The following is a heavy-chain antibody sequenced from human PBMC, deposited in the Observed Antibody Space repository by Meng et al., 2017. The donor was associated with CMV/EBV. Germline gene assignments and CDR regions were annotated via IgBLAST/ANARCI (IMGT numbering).Heavy chain of an antibody. CDR1: GFTFSSYG. CDR2: IRYDGSNK. CDR3: ARVQMVYAGAYCGGDCYPRGDAFDI. J-gene: IGHJ3*02. V-gene: IGHV3-30*02. Sequence: GGSLRLSCAASGFTFSSYGMHWVRQAPGKGLEWVAFIRYDGSNKYYADSVKGRFTISRDNSKNTLYLQMNSLRAEDTAVYYCARVQMVYAGAYCGGDCYPRGDAFDIWGQGTMVTVSS. D-gene: IGHD2-21*01.